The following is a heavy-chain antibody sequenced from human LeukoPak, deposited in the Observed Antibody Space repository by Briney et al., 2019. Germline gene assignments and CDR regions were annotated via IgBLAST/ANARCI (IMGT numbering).Heavy chain of an antibody. CDR2: INPKNGGT. J-gene: IGHJ4*02. D-gene: IGHD5-24*01. CDR3: FANQE. CDR1: GYTFTGQY. V-gene: IGHV1-2*02. Sequence: ASVKVSCKASGYTFTGQYLHWVRQAPGQGLEWMGFINPKNGGTTYAQKFQDRLTITRDTSISTAYMELSRLGSADTAVYYCFANQERGQGTLVTVSS.